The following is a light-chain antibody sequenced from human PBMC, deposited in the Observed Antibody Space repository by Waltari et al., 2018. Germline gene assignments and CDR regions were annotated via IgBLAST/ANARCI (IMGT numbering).Light chain of an antibody. J-gene: IGLJ3*02. CDR2: EGS. V-gene: IGLV2-23*01. CDR3: CSSPESSTSWV. CDR1: RIHLGSYPL. Sequence: QSALTQPASVSGSPGQSITISCTGLRIHLGSYPLVSWFQHHPDKPPKLLIYEGSKRPPAVSNRFSGSASCNTAYLTISGLQAEDEADYYCCSSPESSTSWVFGGGTKLTVL.